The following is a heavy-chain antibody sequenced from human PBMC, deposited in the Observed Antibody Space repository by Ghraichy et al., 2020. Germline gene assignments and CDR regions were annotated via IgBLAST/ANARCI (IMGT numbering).Heavy chain of an antibody. CDR3: AKAPDTLIVVFTTSFDY. D-gene: IGHD3-22*01. J-gene: IGHJ4*02. CDR2: ISSSGGST. CDR1: GFTFSNYV. V-gene: IGHV3-23*01. Sequence: GESLNISCAASGFTFSNYVMSWVRQAPGKGLEWVSTISSSGGSTYYADSVKGRFTISRDISKNTLYLQMNSLRAEDTAIYYCAKAPDTLIVVFTTSFDYWGQGTLVTVSS.